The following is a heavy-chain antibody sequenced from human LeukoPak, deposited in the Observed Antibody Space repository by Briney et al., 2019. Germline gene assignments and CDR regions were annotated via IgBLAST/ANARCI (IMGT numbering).Heavy chain of an antibody. CDR2: ISYDGSNK. CDR3: ARGSGYDGGTAAYYYMDV. V-gene: IGHV3-30*04. J-gene: IGHJ6*03. CDR1: GFTFSSYA. D-gene: IGHD5-12*01. Sequence: PGGSLRLSCAASGFTFSSYAMHWVRQAPGKGLEWVAVISYDGSNKYYADPVKGRFTISRDNSKNTLYLQMNSLRAEDTAVYYCARGSGYDGGTAAYYYMDVWGKGTTVTVSS.